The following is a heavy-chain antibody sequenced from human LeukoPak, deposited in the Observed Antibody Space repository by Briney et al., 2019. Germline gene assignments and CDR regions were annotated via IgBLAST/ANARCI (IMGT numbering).Heavy chain of an antibody. V-gene: IGHV4-59*12. CDR1: GGSITNYY. J-gene: IGHJ3*02. D-gene: IGHD3-10*01. CDR2: IYYSGTT. Sequence: SETLSLTCTVSGGSITNYYWSWTRQPPGKGLEWIGFIYYSGTTNYNPSLKSRVTISVDTSKNQFSLKLSSMTAADTAVYYCAKSNGYGLVDIWGQGTMVTVSS. CDR3: AKSNGYGLVDI.